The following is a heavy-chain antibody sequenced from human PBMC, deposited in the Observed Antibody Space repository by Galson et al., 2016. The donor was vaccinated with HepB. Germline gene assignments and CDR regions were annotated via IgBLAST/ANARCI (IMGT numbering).Heavy chain of an antibody. V-gene: IGHV3-33*01. Sequence: SLRLSCAASGFNFYGYGMHWVRQAPGKGLEWVAVTWYDGSNTYYTDSVKGRFTISRDNSKNTLYRQMNSLRAEDTAVYYCARTMVRGVVKVGYYYYGLDVWGQGTTVTVSS. D-gene: IGHD3-10*01. J-gene: IGHJ6*02. CDR3: ARTMVRGVVKVGYYYYGLDV. CDR2: TWYDGSNT. CDR1: GFNFYGYG.